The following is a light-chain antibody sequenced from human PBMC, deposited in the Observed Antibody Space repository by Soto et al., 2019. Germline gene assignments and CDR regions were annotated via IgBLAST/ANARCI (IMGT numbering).Light chain of an antibody. Sequence: EIVMTQSPVTLSVSPGERATLSCRASQFVSSNLAWYQQKPGQAPRLLIYGASTRATGIPARFSGSGSGTDFTLTINSLEPEDFAVYYCRQRSNWPPITFGQGTKVDIK. J-gene: IGKJ1*01. CDR3: RQRSNWPPIT. CDR1: QFVSSN. V-gene: IGKV3D-15*01. CDR2: GAS.